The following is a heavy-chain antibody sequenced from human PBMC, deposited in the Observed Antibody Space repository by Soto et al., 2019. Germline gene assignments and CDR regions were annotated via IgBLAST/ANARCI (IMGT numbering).Heavy chain of an antibody. CDR3: ARGQAATSSGWFDP. CDR1: GYTFTGYY. D-gene: IGHD1-26*01. CDR2: INPNSGGT. J-gene: IGHJ5*02. V-gene: IGHV1-2*02. Sequence: ASVKVSCKASGYTFTGYYMHWVRQAPGQGLEWMGWINPNSGGTNYAQKFQGRVTMTRDTSISTAYMELSKLRSDDTAVYYCARGQAATSSGWFDPWGQGTLVTVSS.